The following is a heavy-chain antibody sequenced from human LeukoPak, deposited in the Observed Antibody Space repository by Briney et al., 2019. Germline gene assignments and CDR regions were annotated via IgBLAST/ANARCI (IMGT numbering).Heavy chain of an antibody. CDR2: ISSSNDYI. V-gene: IGHV3-21*01. Sequence: GGSLRLSCAASGFTFSSSTMNWVRQAPGKGLEWVSSISSSNDYIYYADSAKGRFTISRDNAKNSLYLQMNSLRAEDTAVYYCVRIPNSAGFPNWFDPWGQGTLVTVSS. D-gene: IGHD2/OR15-2a*01. J-gene: IGHJ5*02. CDR1: GFTFSSST. CDR3: VRIPNSAGFPNWFDP.